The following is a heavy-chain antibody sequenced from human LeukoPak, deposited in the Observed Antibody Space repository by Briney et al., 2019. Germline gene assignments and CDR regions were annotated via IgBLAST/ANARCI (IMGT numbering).Heavy chain of an antibody. J-gene: IGHJ5*02. Sequence: GSLRLSCAASGFTFSTYAMSWVRQPPGKGLEWIGEINHSGSTNYNPSLKSRVTISVDTSKNQFSLKLSSVTAADTAVYYCARGPSRAGYYGTDPWGQGTLVTVSS. CDR1: GFTFSTYA. CDR3: ARGPSRAGYYGTDP. CDR2: INHSGST. V-gene: IGHV4-34*01. D-gene: IGHD3-22*01.